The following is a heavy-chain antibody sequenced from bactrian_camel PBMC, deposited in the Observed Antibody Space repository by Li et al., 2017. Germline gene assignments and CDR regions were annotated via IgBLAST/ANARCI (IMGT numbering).Heavy chain of an antibody. CDR1: SGLDRRC. J-gene: IGHJ6*01. D-gene: IGHD7*01. V-gene: IGHV3S53*01. CDR2: IYTDGGSP. Sequence: HVQLVESGGGSVQAGGSLRLSCDADSGLDRRCLAWFRQAPGKERERVAHIYTDGGSPDYADSVKGRFSVSRDSAKNAIYLQMNSLKPEDTGVYYCTADPYVVVAGGRTCAGESSRGTQVTVSS.